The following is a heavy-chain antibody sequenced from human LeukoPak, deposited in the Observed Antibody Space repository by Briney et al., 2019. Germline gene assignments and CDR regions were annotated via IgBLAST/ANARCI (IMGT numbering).Heavy chain of an antibody. CDR3: AKEVYGDSTGGRFQN. J-gene: IGHJ1*01. V-gene: IGHV3-23*01. Sequence: PGGSLRLSCAASGFTFDDYGLSWVRQVPGKGLEWVSGISGSGGSTYYADSVKGRFTISRDNSKNTLYLQMNSLRAEDTAVYYCAKEVYGDSTGGRFQNWGQGTLVTVSS. D-gene: IGHD4-17*01. CDR1: GFTFDDYG. CDR2: ISGSGGST.